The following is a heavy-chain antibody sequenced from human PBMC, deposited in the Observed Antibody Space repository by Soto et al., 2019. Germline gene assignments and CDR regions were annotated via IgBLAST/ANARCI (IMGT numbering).Heavy chain of an antibody. Sequence: ASVKVSCKASGYTFTNSGISWVRQAPGQGLEWMGWIGAYNGHTKYAQKLQGRVTMTTDTSTSTAYMELRSLKSDDTAVYYCAREDYYDSSGYLPVRYYFGMDVWGQGTTVTVS. CDR2: IGAYNGHT. J-gene: IGHJ6*02. V-gene: IGHV1-18*01. CDR3: AREDYYDSSGYLPVRYYFGMDV. D-gene: IGHD3-22*01. CDR1: GYTFTNSG.